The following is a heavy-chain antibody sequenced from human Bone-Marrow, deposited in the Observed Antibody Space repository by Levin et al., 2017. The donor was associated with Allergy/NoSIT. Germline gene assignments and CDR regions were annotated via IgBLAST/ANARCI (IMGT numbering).Heavy chain of an antibody. V-gene: IGHV3-30*18. CDR2: ISYDGSTK. CDR1: GFTFSSYG. D-gene: IGHD2-21*02. J-gene: IGHJ4*02. CDR3: AKEASVMTANYFDY. Sequence: SLKISCAASGFTFSSYGMQWVRQPPGKGLEWVAVISYDGSTKYYADSVKGRFTISRDNSKNTLDLQMSSLRAEDTAVYYCAKEASVMTANYFDYWGQGTLVTVSS.